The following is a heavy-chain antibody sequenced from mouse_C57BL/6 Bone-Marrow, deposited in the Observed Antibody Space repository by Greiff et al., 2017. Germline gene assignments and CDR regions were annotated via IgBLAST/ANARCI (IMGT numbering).Heavy chain of an antibody. CDR2: IHPNSGST. V-gene: IGHV1-64*01. Sequence: QVQLQQPGAELVKPGASVKLSCKASGYTFTSYWMHWVKQRPGQGLEWIGMIHPNSGSTNYNEKFKSKATLTVDKSSSTAYMQLSSLTSEDSAVYYCARSTYAYDAMDYWGQGTSVTVSS. J-gene: IGHJ4*01. D-gene: IGHD6-5*01. CDR3: ARSTYAYDAMDY. CDR1: GYTFTSYW.